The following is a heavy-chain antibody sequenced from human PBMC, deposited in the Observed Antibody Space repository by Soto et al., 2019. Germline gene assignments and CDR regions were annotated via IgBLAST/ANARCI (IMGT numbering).Heavy chain of an antibody. CDR3: ARWGISHWAYFYYMDV. V-gene: IGHV4-34*01. CDR1: GGSISDYF. J-gene: IGHJ6*03. CDR2: INHLGSI. D-gene: IGHD2-21*01. Sequence: QVQLQQWGAGLLKPSETLSLTCVVSGGSISDYFWSWIRQPPGMALEWIGEINHLGSINYNPSLKSRVTMSVDTAKNQFSLTLNSATAADTATYYCARWGISHWAYFYYMDVWDRGTTVTFYS.